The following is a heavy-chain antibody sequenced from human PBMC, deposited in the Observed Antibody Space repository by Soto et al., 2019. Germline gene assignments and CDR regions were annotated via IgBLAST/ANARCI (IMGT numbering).Heavy chain of an antibody. CDR3: ARADVMLVAIITTLIVS. Sequence: EVQLLESGGGLVQPGGSLRLSCAASGFTFVNYAMTWVRQAPGKGLEWVSTINGGNGGTYYADSVKGRFTISRDNYRNTLYLHMSSLRSEDTAIYYCARADVMLVAIITTLIVSWGQGTLVTVSS. J-gene: IGHJ4*02. V-gene: IGHV3-23*01. D-gene: IGHD2-8*02. CDR1: GFTFVNYA. CDR2: INGGNGGT.